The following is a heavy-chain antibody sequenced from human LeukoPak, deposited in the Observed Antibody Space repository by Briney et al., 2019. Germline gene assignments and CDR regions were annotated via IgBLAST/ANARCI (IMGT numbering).Heavy chain of an antibody. J-gene: IGHJ4*02. D-gene: IGHD1-14*01. V-gene: IGHV3-66*02. Sequence: GGSPRLSCAASGFTVSTYYMSWVRQAPGKGLEWVSVIYSGGSTYFADSVKGRFTISRDNSKNTLYLQMNSLRAEDTAVYYCARTGPIDYWGQGTLVAVSS. CDR3: ARTGPIDY. CDR2: IYSGGST. CDR1: GFTVSTYY.